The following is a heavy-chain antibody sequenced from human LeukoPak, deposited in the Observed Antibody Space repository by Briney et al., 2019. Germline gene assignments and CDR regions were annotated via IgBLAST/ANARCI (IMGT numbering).Heavy chain of an antibody. D-gene: IGHD3-22*01. V-gene: IGHV4-59*01. J-gene: IGHJ4*02. CDR3: ARARLDSSGRFDY. CDR1: GGSISSYY. CDR2: IYYGGST. Sequence: SETLSLTCTVSGGSISSYYWSWVRQAPGKGLEWIGYIYYGGSTDYNPSLKSRVTISKDTSKTQFSLRLSSVTAADTAVYYCARARLDSSGRFDYWGQGTLVTVSS.